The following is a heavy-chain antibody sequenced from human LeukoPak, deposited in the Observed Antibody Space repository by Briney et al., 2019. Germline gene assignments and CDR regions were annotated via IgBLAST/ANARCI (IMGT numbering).Heavy chain of an antibody. Sequence: ASVKVSCKASGYTFTSNAMHWVRQAPGQRPEWMGWINTGNGNTRYSQKFQGRVTISRDTSANTAYMEVSSLRSEDTAVYYCARGAAEGLDRWGQGTLVTVSS. CDR3: ARGAAEGLDR. CDR2: INTGNGNT. CDR1: GYTFTSNA. D-gene: IGHD6-13*01. J-gene: IGHJ5*02. V-gene: IGHV1-3*04.